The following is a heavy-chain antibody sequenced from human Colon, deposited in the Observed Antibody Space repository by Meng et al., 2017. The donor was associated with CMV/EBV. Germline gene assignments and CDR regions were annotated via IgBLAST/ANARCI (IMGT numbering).Heavy chain of an antibody. D-gene: IGHD1-26*01. J-gene: IGHJ4*02. CDR2: MNPYNGNT. CDR3: ARELGGTYYFDF. CDR1: GYTFTSYE. Sequence: QVQLVQSGAEVKRPGASVKISCKASGYTFTSYEITWVRQAPGQGLEWMGYMNPYNGNTGYVQKFQGRVTMTRDTSTSTVHMELNSLTFADTAVYYCARELGGTYYFDFWGQGTLVTVSS. V-gene: IGHV1-8*01.